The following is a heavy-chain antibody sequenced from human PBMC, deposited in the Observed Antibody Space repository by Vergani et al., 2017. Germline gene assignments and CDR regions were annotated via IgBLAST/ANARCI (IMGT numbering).Heavy chain of an antibody. CDR1: GGTFSSYA. J-gene: IGHJ4*02. D-gene: IGHD3-22*01. CDR3: ATAIADYYDSSGYPYYFDY. CDR2: IIPIFGTA. V-gene: IGHV1-69*06. Sequence: QVQLVQSGAEVKKPGSSVKVSCKASGGTFSSYAISWVRQAPGQGLEWMGGIIPIFGTANYAQKFQGRVTMTEDTSTDTAYMELSSLRSEDTAVYYCATAIADYYDSSGYPYYFDYWGQGTLVTVSS.